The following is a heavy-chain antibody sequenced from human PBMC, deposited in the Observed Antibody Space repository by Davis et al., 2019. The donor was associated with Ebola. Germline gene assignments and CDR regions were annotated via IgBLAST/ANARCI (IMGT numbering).Heavy chain of an antibody. CDR1: GGSFSGYY. Sequence: MPSETLSLTCAVYGGSFSGYYWNWIRQPPGKGLEWIGEINHSGSTNLNPSLKSRVTISVDTSKNQFSLKLNSVTAADTAVYYCARGGLPGSGYYQCFDYWGQGTLVTVSS. V-gene: IGHV4-34*01. CDR2: INHSGST. J-gene: IGHJ4*02. D-gene: IGHD3-22*01. CDR3: ARGGLPGSGYYQCFDY.